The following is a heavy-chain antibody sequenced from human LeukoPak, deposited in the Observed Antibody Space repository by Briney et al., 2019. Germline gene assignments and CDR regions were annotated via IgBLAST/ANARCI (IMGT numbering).Heavy chain of an antibody. CDR3: ARGNTPYQLYGMDV. Sequence: ASVKVSCKASGGTFSSYAISWVRQAPGQGLEWMGGIIPIFGTANYAQKFRGRVTITADESTSTAYMELSSLRSEDTAVYYCARGNTPYQLYGMDVWGQGTTVTVSS. CDR2: IIPIFGTA. D-gene: IGHD2-2*01. J-gene: IGHJ6*02. CDR1: GGTFSSYA. V-gene: IGHV1-69*13.